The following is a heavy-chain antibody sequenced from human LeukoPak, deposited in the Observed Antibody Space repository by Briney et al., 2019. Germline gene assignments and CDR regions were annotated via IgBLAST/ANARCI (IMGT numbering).Heavy chain of an antibody. D-gene: IGHD3-10*01. J-gene: IGHJ4*02. V-gene: IGHV1-2*06. Sequence: ASVKVSCKASGYTFTGYYMHWVRQAPGHGLEWMGRINPNSGGTNYAQKFQGRVTMTRDTSISTAYMELSRLRSDDTAVYYCARDHGLIYYYGSGSYSDYWGQGTLVTVSS. CDR3: ARDHGLIYYYGSGSYSDY. CDR2: INPNSGGT. CDR1: GYTFTGYY.